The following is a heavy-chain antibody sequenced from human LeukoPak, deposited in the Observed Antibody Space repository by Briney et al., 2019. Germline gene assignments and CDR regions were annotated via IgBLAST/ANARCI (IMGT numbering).Heavy chain of an antibody. CDR1: GFTFSNYS. D-gene: IGHD3-22*01. Sequence: GGSLRLSCAASGFTFSNYSMNWVRQAPGKGLEWVSYISSSGSTIYYADSVKGRFTISRDNAKNSLYLQMNSLRAEDTAVYYCARVPRDYYYDSSVYWGQGTLVTVSS. CDR3: ARVPRDYYYDSSVY. J-gene: IGHJ4*02. V-gene: IGHV3-48*04. CDR2: ISSSGSTI.